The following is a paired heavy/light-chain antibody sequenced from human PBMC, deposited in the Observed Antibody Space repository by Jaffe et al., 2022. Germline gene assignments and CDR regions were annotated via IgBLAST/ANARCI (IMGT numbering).Light chain of an antibody. V-gene: IGKV1-39*01. J-gene: IGKJ5*01. CDR1: QSISSY. CDR2: AAS. CDR3: QQSYSTPPV. Sequence: DIQMTQSPSSLSASVGDRVTITCRASQSISSYLNWYQQKPGKAPKLLIYAASSLQSGVPSRFSGSGSGTDFTLTISSLQPEDFATYYCQQSYSTPPVFGQGTRLEIK.
Heavy chain of an antibody. Sequence: EVQLVESGGGLVQPGGSLRLSCAASGFTFSSYDMHWVRQATGKGLEWVSAIGTAGDTYYPGSVKGRFTISRENAKNSLYLQMNSLRAGDTAVYYCARAPYYDFWSGSPTMAFDIWGQGTMVTVSS. J-gene: IGHJ3*02. CDR3: ARAPYYDFWSGSPTMAFDI. CDR1: GFTFSSYD. CDR2: IGTAGDT. V-gene: IGHV3-13*01. D-gene: IGHD3-3*01.